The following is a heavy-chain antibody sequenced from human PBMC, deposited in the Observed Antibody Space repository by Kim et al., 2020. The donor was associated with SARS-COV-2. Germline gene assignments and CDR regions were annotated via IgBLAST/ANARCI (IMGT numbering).Heavy chain of an antibody. J-gene: IGHJ4*02. CDR3: ARDRVAAAGWGG. D-gene: IGHD6-13*01. CDR1: GGSISSSSYY. CDR2: IYYSGST. V-gene: IGHV4-39*07. Sequence: SETLSLTCTVSGGSISSSSYYWGWIRQPPGKGLEWIGSIYYSGSTYYNPSLKSRVTISVDTSKNQFSLKLSSVTAADTAVYYCARDRVAAAGWGGWGQGTLVTVSS.